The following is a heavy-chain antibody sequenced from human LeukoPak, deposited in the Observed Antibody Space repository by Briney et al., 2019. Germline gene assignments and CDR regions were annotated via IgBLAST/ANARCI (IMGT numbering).Heavy chain of an antibody. V-gene: IGHV5-51*01. CDR2: IYPGDSDT. J-gene: IGHJ4*02. CDR1: GYSFTNFW. D-gene: IGHD3-22*01. Sequence: GESLNISCKASGYSFTNFWIGWVRQMPAQGLAWMGLIYPGDSDTRYMPSFQGQVTISADKSINTAYLQWSSLKASDTAMYYCARRDDSKAFDYWGQGTLVTVSS. CDR3: ARRDDSKAFDY.